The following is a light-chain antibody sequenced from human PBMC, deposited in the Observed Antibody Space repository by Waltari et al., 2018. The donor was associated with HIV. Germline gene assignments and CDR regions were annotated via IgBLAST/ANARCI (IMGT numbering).Light chain of an antibody. CDR1: SSNIGTNY. V-gene: IGLV1-47*01. CDR3: AAWDDRMVYV. CDR2: ETN. J-gene: IGLJ1*01. Sequence: QSVLTQPPSASGTPGQRVTISCSGSSSNIGTNYVYWYQQLPGTAPKLLIQETNQRPSGVPDRFSASKSGTSASLAISGLRPDDEAHYYCAAWDDRMVYVFGTGTEVTVL.